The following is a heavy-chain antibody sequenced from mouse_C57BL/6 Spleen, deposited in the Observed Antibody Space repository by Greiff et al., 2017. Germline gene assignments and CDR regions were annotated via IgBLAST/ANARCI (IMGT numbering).Heavy chain of an antibody. CDR3: AREITTPSFAY. V-gene: IGHV1-82*01. J-gene: IGHJ3*01. CDR1: GYAFSSSW. Sequence: QVQLQQSGPELVKPGASVKISCKASGYAFSSSWMNWVKQRPGKGLEWIGRIYPGDGDTNYNGKFKGKATLTADKSSSTAYMQLSSLTSEDSAVYFCAREITTPSFAYWGQGTLVTVSA. D-gene: IGHD1-1*01. CDR2: IYPGDGDT.